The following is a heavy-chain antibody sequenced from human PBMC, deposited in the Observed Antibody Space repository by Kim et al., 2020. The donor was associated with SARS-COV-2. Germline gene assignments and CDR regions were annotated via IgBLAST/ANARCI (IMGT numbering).Heavy chain of an antibody. Sequence: GGSLRLSCAASGFTFRSYGMTWVRQAPGKGLEWVSALSDSGGSTYYADSVKGRFTISRDNSKNTLYLQMNSLRAEDTAIYYCAKENYFHGSGTYAPSDYWGQGTLVTVSS. D-gene: IGHD3-10*01. CDR1: GFTFRSYG. V-gene: IGHV3-23*01. J-gene: IGHJ4*02. CDR2: LSDSGGST. CDR3: AKENYFHGSGTYAPSDY.